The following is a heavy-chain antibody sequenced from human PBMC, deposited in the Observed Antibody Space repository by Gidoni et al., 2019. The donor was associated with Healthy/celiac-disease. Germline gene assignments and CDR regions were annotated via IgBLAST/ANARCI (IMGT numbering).Heavy chain of an antibody. J-gene: IGHJ4*02. CDR1: GYTFTSYG. V-gene: IGHV1-18*01. Sequence: QVQLVQSGAEVKKPGASVKVSCKASGYTFTSYGISWVRQAPGQGLEWMGWISAYNGNTNYAQKLQGRVTMTTDTSTSTAYMELRSLRSDDTAVYSCAIDRDRRWELLADLTLGYWGQGTLVTVSS. CDR3: AIDRDRRWELLADLTLGY. D-gene: IGHD1-26*01. CDR2: ISAYNGNT.